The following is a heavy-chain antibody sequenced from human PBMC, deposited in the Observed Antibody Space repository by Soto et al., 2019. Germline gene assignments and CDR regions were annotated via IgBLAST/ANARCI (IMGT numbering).Heavy chain of an antibody. CDR1: GGTFSSYT. D-gene: IGHD6-19*01. Sequence: QVQLVQSGAEVKKPGSSVKVSCKASGGTFSSYTISWMRQAPGQGLEWMGRIIPILGIANYAQKFQGRVTITADKSTSTAYMELSSLRSEDTAVYYCARDMIVGIAGADWGQGTLVTVSS. CDR3: ARDMIVGIAGAD. V-gene: IGHV1-69*08. J-gene: IGHJ4*02. CDR2: IIPILGIA.